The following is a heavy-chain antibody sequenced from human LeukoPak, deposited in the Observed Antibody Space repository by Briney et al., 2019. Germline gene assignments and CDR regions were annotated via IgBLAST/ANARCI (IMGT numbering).Heavy chain of an antibody. CDR3: AREIAAAGTARGSGWFDP. CDR1: GGSISSSNW. CDR2: IYHSGST. D-gene: IGHD6-13*01. J-gene: IGHJ5*02. Sequence: PSETLSLTCAVSGGSISSSNWWSWVRPPPGKGLEWIGEIYHSGSTNYNPSLKSRVTISVDKSKNQFSLKLSSVTAADTAVYYCAREIAAAGTARGSGWFDPWGQGTLVTVSS. V-gene: IGHV4-4*02.